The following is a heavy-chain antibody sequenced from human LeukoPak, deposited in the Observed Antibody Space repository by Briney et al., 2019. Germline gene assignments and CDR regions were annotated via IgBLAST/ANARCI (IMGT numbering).Heavy chain of an antibody. Sequence: SQTLSLTCTVSGGSISSGSYYWSWIRQPAGKGLEWIGRIYTSGSTNYNPSLKSRVTISVDTSKNQFSLKLSSVTAADTAVYYCARRIAVAGTGGAFDIWGQGTLVTVSS. CDR2: IYTSGST. V-gene: IGHV4-61*02. J-gene: IGHJ4*02. CDR3: ARRIAVAGTGGAFDI. CDR1: GGSISSGSYY. D-gene: IGHD6-19*01.